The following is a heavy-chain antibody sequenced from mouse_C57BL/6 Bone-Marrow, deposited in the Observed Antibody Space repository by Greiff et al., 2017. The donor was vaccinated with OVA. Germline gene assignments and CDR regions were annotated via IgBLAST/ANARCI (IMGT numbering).Heavy chain of an antibody. CDR1: GFTFSSYA. Sequence: EVMLVESGEGLVKPGGSLKLSCAASGFTFSSYAMSWVRQTPEKRLEWVAYISSGGDYIYYADTVKGRFTISRDNARNTLYLQMSSLKSEDTAMYYCTRANYDGYYGYAMDYWGQGTSVTVSS. D-gene: IGHD2-3*01. V-gene: IGHV5-9-1*02. CDR3: TRANYDGYYGYAMDY. CDR2: ISSGGDYI. J-gene: IGHJ4*01.